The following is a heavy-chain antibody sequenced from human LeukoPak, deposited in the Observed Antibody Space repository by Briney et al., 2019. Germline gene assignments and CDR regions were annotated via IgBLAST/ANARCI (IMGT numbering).Heavy chain of an antibody. CDR1: GFTFSSYA. Sequence: GGSLRLSCAASGFTFSSYAMSWVRQAPGKGLEWVSAISGSGGSTYYADPVKGRFTTSRDNSKNTLYLQMNSLRAEDTAVYYCAKQVYGEEYYFDYWGQGTLVTVSS. D-gene: IGHD4-17*01. CDR3: AKQVYGEEYYFDY. CDR2: ISGSGGST. V-gene: IGHV3-23*01. J-gene: IGHJ4*02.